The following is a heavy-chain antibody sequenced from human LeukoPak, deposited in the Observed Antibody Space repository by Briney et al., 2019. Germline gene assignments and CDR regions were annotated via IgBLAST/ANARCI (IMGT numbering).Heavy chain of an antibody. V-gene: IGHV3-7*01. J-gene: IGHJ4*02. CDR1: GFTFSTYW. CDR2: IKDDGSAK. Sequence: GGSLILSCAASGFTFSTYWMNWVRQAPGKGLEWVASIKDDGSAKYYVDSMKGRFTISRDNAENSLYLQMNHLRAEDTAVYYCARDKPGYGAYDYWGQGTRVTVSS. D-gene: IGHD4/OR15-4a*01. CDR3: ARDKPGYGAYDY.